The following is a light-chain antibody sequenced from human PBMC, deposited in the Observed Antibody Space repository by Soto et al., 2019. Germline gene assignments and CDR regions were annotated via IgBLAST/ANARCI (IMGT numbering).Light chain of an antibody. Sequence: QSALTQPPSVSGAPGQKVTISCTGSSSNIGAGYDVHWYQQLPGTAPKLLLYGNSNRPSGVPDRFSGSKSGTSASLAITGLQAEDEADYYCQSYDSSLSGLFGGGTKLTVL. CDR1: SSNIGAGYD. CDR3: QSYDSSLSGL. CDR2: GNS. V-gene: IGLV1-40*01. J-gene: IGLJ2*01.